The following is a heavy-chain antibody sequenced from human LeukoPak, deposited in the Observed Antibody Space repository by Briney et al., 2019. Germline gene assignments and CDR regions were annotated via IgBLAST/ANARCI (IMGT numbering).Heavy chain of an antibody. V-gene: IGHV1-18*01. J-gene: IGHJ4*02. D-gene: IGHD2-2*01. CDR3: ARDYSAISDCSNTSCFHFGY. Sequence: GASVKVSCKASGYTFTRYGITWVRQAPGQGLEWMGWISAYNGNTNFAQKFQGRVTMTTDTSTSTAYMELRSLRSDDAAVYYCARDYSAISDCSNTSCFHFGYWGQGALVTVSS. CDR2: ISAYNGNT. CDR1: GYTFTRYG.